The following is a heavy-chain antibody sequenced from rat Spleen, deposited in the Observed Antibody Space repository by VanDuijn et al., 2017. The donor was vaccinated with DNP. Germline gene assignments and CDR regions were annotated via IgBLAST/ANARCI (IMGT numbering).Heavy chain of an antibody. CDR1: GFTFSDYD. D-gene: IGHD1-12*01. V-gene: IGHV5-7*01. CDR2: ISYNGGTP. J-gene: IGHJ4*01. Sequence: EVQLVASGGGLVQPGGSLKLSCAASGFTFSDYDMSWVRQAPAKGLEWVATISYNGGTPYYRDSVKGRFTISRDNAQSTLYLQMDSLRSEDTATYYCTRHRTIMPYYYAMDAWGQGASVTVSS. CDR3: TRHRTIMPYYYAMDA.